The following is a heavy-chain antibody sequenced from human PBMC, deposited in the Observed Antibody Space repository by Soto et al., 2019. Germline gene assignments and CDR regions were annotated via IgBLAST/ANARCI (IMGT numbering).Heavy chain of an antibody. CDR2: IIPIFGTA. CDR3: ASLVAVAGNYYSGMEV. V-gene: IGHV1-69*13. D-gene: IGHD6-19*01. CDR1: GGTFSSYA. Sequence: SVKVSCKASGGTFSSYAISWARQATGQGLEWMGGIIPIFGTANYAQKFQGRVTITADESTSTAYMELSSLRSEDTAVYYCASLVAVAGNYYSGMEVWGQGTTVPGSS. J-gene: IGHJ6*02.